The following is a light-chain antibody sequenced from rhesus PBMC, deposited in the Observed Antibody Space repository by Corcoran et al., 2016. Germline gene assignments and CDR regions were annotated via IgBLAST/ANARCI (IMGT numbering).Light chain of an antibody. CDR1: ENGNNY. Sequence: DIQMTQSPSSLSASVGDRVTITCRASENGNNYFNWYQQKQGKVPKLLIYKTSTLQSRVPSRLSGSGSGTDYTCPISSLLPEDCATSCCQHGYGTPPSFGPGTKVEIK. CDR3: QHGYGTPPS. V-gene: IGKV1-74*01. J-gene: IGKJ2*01. CDR2: KTS.